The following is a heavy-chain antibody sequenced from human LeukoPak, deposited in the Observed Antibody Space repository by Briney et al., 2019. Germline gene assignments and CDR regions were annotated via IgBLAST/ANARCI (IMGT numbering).Heavy chain of an antibody. Sequence: PGGSLRLSCAASGFTFSRYSMNWVRQAPGKGLEWGSSISSSSSYIYYADSVKGRFTISRDNAKNSLYLQMNSLRAEDTAVYYCARAHCSGGSCYFDYWGQGTLVTVSS. J-gene: IGHJ4*02. V-gene: IGHV3-21*01. D-gene: IGHD2-15*01. CDR2: ISSSSSYI. CDR1: GFTFSRYS. CDR3: ARAHCSGGSCYFDY.